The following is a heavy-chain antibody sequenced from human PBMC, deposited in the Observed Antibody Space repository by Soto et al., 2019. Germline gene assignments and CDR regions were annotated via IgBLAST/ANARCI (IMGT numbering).Heavy chain of an antibody. CDR3: ARRGTTGVLDV. V-gene: IGHV3-33*05. J-gene: IGHJ4*02. D-gene: IGHD3-3*02. CDR2: TSYDGSNN. Sequence: QVQLVESGGGVVQPGTSLRLSCVGSGFTFRSYVIHWVRQAPGKGLEWVALTSYDGSNNFYGDSVKGRFTISRHISRNTAERQMDSLSCEDTALYYCARRGTTGVLDVWGQGTMVSVSS. CDR1: GFTFRSYV.